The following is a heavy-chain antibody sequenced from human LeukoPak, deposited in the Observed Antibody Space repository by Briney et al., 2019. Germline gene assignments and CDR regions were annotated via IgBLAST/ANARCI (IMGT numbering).Heavy chain of an antibody. D-gene: IGHD1-26*01. CDR2: IYTSGNT. CDR1: GGSISSGGYY. V-gene: IGHV4-61*02. J-gene: IGHJ4*02. Sequence: SETLSLTCTVSGGSISSGGYYWSWIRQPAGKGLEWIGRIYTSGNTNYNPSLKSRVTISVDTSKNQFSLKLSSVTAADTAVYFCARIKYSGPVDYWGQGTLVTVSS. CDR3: ARIKYSGPVDY.